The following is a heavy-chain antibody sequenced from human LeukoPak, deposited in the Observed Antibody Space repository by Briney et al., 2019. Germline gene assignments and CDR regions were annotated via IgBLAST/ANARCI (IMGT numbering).Heavy chain of an antibody. Sequence: STLIGSGGSTYYADSVKGRFTFSRDNSKNTLYLQMNSLRAEDTAVYYCAKGSSSSSGRPDCWGQGTLVTVSS. V-gene: IGHV3-23*01. CDR3: AKGSSSSSGRPDC. CDR2: LIGSGGST. J-gene: IGHJ4*02. D-gene: IGHD6-6*01.